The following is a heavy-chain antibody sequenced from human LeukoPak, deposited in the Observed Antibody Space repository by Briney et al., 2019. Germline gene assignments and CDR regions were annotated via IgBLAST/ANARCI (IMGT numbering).Heavy chain of an antibody. CDR3: ASYCSSTSCYRGYFDY. CDR1: GFTFSSYS. Sequence: GGSLRLSCAASGFTFSSYSMNWVRQAPGKGLEWVSHISSSSSTIYYADSVKGRFTISRDNAKNSLYLQMNSLRAEDTAVYYCASYCSSTSCYRGYFDYWGQGTLVTVSS. CDR2: ISSSSSTI. D-gene: IGHD2-2*02. V-gene: IGHV3-48*01. J-gene: IGHJ4*02.